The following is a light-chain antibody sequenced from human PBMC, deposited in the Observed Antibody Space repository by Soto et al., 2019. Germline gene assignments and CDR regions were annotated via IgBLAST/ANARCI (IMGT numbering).Light chain of an antibody. Sequence: EIVLTQSPATLSLSPGERATLSCGASQSVRSSYLAWYQQKPGLAPRLLIYDASRRATGIPDRFSGSGSGTDFTLTISRLEPEDFAVYFCQQYGSSHLTFGGGTKVEIK. CDR3: QQYGSSHLT. CDR1: QSVRSSY. CDR2: DAS. V-gene: IGKV3D-20*01. J-gene: IGKJ4*01.